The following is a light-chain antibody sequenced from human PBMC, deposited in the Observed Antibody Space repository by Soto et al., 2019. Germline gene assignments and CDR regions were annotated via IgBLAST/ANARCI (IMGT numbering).Light chain of an antibody. J-gene: IGKJ4*01. V-gene: IGKV1-39*01. CDR3: QHGYSTPLT. CDR1: QSISTY. Sequence: DIQMTQSPSSLSASVGDRVTITCRASQSISTYLHWYQQKPGKAPNLLIYAASTLQSGVPSRFSGSGSGTDFTLTISSLQPEDFATYFCQHGYSTPLTVGGGTKVHIK. CDR2: AAS.